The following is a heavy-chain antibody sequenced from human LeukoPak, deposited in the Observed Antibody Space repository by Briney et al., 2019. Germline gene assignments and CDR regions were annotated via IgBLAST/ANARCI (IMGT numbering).Heavy chain of an antibody. J-gene: IGHJ4*02. D-gene: IGHD1-14*01. CDR2: IYSGGIT. CDR1: GVTVSSNY. V-gene: IGHV3-53*01. CDR3: AGSITGMYYFDH. Sequence: GGSLRLSCAASGVTVSSNYMSWVRQTPGKGLEWVSLIYSGGITFYADFVKGRFIISRDNSKNTLYLQIHSLRVDDTAVYYCAGSITGMYYFDHWGQGTLVTVSS.